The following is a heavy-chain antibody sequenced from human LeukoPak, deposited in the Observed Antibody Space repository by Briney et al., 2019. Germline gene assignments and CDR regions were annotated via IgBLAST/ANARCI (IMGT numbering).Heavy chain of an antibody. J-gene: IGHJ4*02. CDR3: AKTRGYSYGHGFDY. V-gene: IGHV3-30*18. CDR1: GFTFSSYG. CDR2: ISYDGSNK. Sequence: GGSLRLSCAASGFTFSSYGMHWVRQAPGKGLEWVAVISYDGSNKYYADSVKGRFTISRDNSKNTLYPQMNSLRAEDTAVYYCAKTRGYSYGHGFDYWGQGTLVTVSS. D-gene: IGHD5-18*01.